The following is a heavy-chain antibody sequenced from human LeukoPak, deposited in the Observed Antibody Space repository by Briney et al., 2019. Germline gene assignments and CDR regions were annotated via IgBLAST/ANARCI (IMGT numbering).Heavy chain of an antibody. V-gene: IGHV3-23*01. CDR2: ISGSGGST. CDR3: AKDQGCSSTSCYKHSFDY. CDR1: GFTFSSYA. J-gene: IGHJ4*02. Sequence: GGSLRLSCAASGFTFSSYAMSWVRQAPGKGLEWVSAISGSGGSTYYAASVKGRFTISRDNSKNTLYLQMNSLSAEDTAVYYCAKDQGCSSTSCYKHSFDYWGQGTLVTVSS. D-gene: IGHD2-2*02.